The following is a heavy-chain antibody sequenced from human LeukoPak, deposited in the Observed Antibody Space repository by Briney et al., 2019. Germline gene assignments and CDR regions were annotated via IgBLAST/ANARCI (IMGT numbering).Heavy chain of an antibody. CDR1: GYTFTDYY. V-gene: IGHV1-2*02. CDR2: INPNTGGT. CDR3: ARSDCSTGTCYNY. D-gene: IGHD2-15*01. Sequence: ASVKVSCKASGYTFTDYYIHWVRQAPGQGLEWMGWINPNTGGTNYAQKFQGRVTMTKDTPIRTAYMELSRLRSDDTAVYYCARSDCSTGTCYNYWGQGTLVTVSS. J-gene: IGHJ4*02.